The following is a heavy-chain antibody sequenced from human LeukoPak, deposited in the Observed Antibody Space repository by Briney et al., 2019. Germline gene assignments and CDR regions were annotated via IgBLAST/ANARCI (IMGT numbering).Heavy chain of an antibody. J-gene: IGHJ4*02. Sequence: GGSLRLSCAASGFAFSSYSMNWVRQAPGKGLEWVSSISTSSSYICYADSVKGRFTISRDNANNSLYLQMHSLRAEDTAVYYCARAAGGYNYGPFDYWGQGTLVTVSS. V-gene: IGHV3-21*01. CDR2: ISTSSSYI. CDR1: GFAFSSYS. CDR3: ARAAGGYNYGPFDY. D-gene: IGHD5-18*01.